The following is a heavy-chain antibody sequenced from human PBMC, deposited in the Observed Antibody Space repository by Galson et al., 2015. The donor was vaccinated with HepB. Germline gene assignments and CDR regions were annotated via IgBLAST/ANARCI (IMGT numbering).Heavy chain of an antibody. J-gene: IGHJ4*02. Sequence: SLRLSCAASGFNFSTYGMHWVRQAPGKGLEWVAIISQVGSEQFYVDSVRGRLTISRDNAKDSVYLQMDSLRVDDTAVYYCARGGLHYFDYWGQGTLVTVSS. CDR2: ISQVGSEQ. D-gene: IGHD4-11*01. CDR1: GFNFSTYG. V-gene: IGHV3-7*01. CDR3: ARGGLHYFDY.